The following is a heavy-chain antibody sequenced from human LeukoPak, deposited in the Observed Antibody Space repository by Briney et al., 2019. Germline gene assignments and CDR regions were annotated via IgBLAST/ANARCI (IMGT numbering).Heavy chain of an antibody. Sequence: SETLSLTCTVSGGSINNGGYYWSWIRQHPGKGLEWIGYIYYSGSSYYNPSLRSRVTISIDTSKNQFSLTLTSVTAADTAVYFCARHGGHYFDRWGQGTLVTVSS. D-gene: IGHD3-16*01. CDR3: ARHGGHYFDR. J-gene: IGHJ4*02. CDR1: GGSINNGGYY. V-gene: IGHV4-31*03. CDR2: IYYSGSS.